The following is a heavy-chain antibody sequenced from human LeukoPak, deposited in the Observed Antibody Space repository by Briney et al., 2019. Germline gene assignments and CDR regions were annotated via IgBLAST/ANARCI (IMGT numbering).Heavy chain of an antibody. V-gene: IGHV4-61*02. CDR3: ARDNPIAAAVDY. CDR1: GGPISSGSYY. J-gene: IGHJ4*02. D-gene: IGHD6-13*01. CDR2: IYTSGST. Sequence: PSQTLSLTCTVSGGPISSGSYYWSWIRQPAGKGLEWIGRIYTSGSTNYNPSLKSRVTISVDTSKNQFSLKLSSVTAADTAVYYCARDNPIAAAVDYWGQGTLVTVSS.